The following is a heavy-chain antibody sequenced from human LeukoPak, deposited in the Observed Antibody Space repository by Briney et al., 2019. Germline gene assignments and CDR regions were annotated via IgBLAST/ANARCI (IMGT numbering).Heavy chain of an antibody. J-gene: IGHJ6*03. CDR1: GGSISSGSYY. V-gene: IGHV4-61*02. D-gene: IGHD3-10*01. CDR3: ATEDYYGSGSYYYYYYMDV. CDR2: IYTSGST. Sequence: SKTLSLTCTVSGGSISSGSYYWSWIRQPAGKGLEWIGRIYTSGSTNYNPSLKSRVTISVDTSKNQFSLKLSSVTAADTAVYYCATEDYYGSGSYYYYYYMDVWGKGTTVTVSS.